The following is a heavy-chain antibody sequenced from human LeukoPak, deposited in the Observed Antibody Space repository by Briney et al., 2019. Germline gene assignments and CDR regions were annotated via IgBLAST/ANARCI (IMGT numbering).Heavy chain of an antibody. V-gene: IGHV3-23*01. Sequence: PGGSLRLSCAASGFTFSSYAMSWVRQAPGKGLEWVSAISGSGGSTYYADSVKGRFTISRDNSKNTLYLQMNSPRAEDTAVYYCAKDEVHYYDGTDYWGQGTLVTVSS. CDR3: AKDEVHYYDGTDY. D-gene: IGHD3-22*01. J-gene: IGHJ4*02. CDR1: GFTFSSYA. CDR2: ISGSGGST.